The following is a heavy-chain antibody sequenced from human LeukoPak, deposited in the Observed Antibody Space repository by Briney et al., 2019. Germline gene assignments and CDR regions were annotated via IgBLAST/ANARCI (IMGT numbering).Heavy chain of an antibody. CDR1: GYTFTTYG. CDR2: ISTYNGNT. J-gene: IGHJ4*02. Sequence: ASVKVSCKASGYTFTTYGISWVRQAPGQGLECMGWISTYNGNTNYAQKFQDRVIITTDTSTSTAYMELRSLGSYDTAVYYCTRGYFDYWGQGTLVTVSS. V-gene: IGHV1-18*01. CDR3: TRGYFDY.